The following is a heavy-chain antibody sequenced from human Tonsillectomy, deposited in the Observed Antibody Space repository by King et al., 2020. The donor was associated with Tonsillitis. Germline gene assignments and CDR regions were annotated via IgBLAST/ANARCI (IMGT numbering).Heavy chain of an antibody. J-gene: IGHJ3*02. V-gene: IGHV3-23*04. CDR3: GKYRMPGNGIYDGPDI. Sequence: VQLVESGGGLVQPGESLRLSCAASGFTFSTHAMYWVRQAPGKGLEWVSVIGGSETYYADSVKGRLTISRDNSKNALYLQMNSLRAEDTAVYHCGKYRMPGNGIYDGPDIWGQGTLVTVSS. CDR1: GFTFSTHA. D-gene: IGHD1-1*01. CDR2: IGGSET.